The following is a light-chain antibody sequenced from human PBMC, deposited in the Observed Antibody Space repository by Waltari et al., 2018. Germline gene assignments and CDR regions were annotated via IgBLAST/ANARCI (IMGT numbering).Light chain of an antibody. CDR3: QQSLTTPWT. CDR2: AAS. V-gene: IGKV1-39*01. CDR1: QSISDY. Sequence: DIQMTQSPSSLSASVGDKVSITCRASQSISDYLYWYQQIPGKAPKLLIYAASSLHSGVPSRFSGSGYGTEFTLTIGSLQPEDFATYYCQQSLTTPWTFGQGTKVEL. J-gene: IGKJ1*01.